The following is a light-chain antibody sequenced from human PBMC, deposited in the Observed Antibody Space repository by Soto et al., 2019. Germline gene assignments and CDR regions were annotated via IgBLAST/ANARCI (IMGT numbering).Light chain of an antibody. CDR2: GAS. CDR3: QQYVSTPWT. V-gene: IGKV3-20*01. Sequence: EIVLTQSPGTLSLSPGERATLSCRASQSVSNNYLAWYQQKPGQAPRLLIYGASSRATGIPDRFSGSGSGTDGTITISRLDPEDAEVYHGQQYVSTPWTFGQGTKVDIK. J-gene: IGKJ1*01. CDR1: QSVSNNY.